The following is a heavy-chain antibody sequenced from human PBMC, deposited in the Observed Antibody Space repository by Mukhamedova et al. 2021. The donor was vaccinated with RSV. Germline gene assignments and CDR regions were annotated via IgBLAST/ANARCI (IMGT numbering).Heavy chain of an antibody. Sequence: GRLYFTGYTDYNPSLKSRVSMSLDTSKNQFSLNLSSVTAADTAVYYCARDCTIFGMVKDAFDVWGQGTKVTVSS. V-gene: IGHV4-4*07. D-gene: IGHD3-3*01. CDR3: ARDCTIFGMVKDAFDV. CDR2: LYFTGYT. J-gene: IGHJ3*01.